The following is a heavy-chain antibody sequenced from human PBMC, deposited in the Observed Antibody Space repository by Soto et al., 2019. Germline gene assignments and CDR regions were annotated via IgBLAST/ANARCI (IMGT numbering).Heavy chain of an antibody. D-gene: IGHD3-16*01. V-gene: IGHV3-9*01. CDR1: GFTFDDYA. Sequence: SLKISCAASGFTFDDYAMHWVRQAPGKGLEWVSGISWNSGSIGYADSVKGRFTISRDNAKNSLYLQMNSLRAEDTALYYCAKAIEGGVTYYYGMDVWGQGTTVTVSS. CDR3: AKAIEGGVTYYYGMDV. CDR2: ISWNSGSI. J-gene: IGHJ6*02.